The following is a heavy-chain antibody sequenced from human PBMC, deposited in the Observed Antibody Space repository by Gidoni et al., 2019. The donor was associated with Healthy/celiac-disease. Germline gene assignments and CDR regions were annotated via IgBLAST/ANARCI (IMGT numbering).Heavy chain of an antibody. D-gene: IGHD3-10*01. CDR3: ARVPSGADYYYYMDV. Sequence: QVQLQESGPGLVKPSETLSLTCTVSGGSISSYYWSWIRQPPGKGLEWIGYIYYSGSTNYNPSLKSRVTISVDTSKNQFSLKLSSVTAADTAVYYCARVPSGADYYYYMDVWGKGTTVTVSS. V-gene: IGHV4-59*01. CDR1: GGSISSYY. J-gene: IGHJ6*03. CDR2: IYYSGST.